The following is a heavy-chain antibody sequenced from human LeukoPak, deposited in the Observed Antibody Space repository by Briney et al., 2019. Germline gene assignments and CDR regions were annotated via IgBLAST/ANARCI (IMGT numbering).Heavy chain of an antibody. V-gene: IGHV4-31*03. D-gene: IGHD6-6*01. J-gene: IGHJ4*02. Sequence: SETLSLTCTVSGGPISSGGYYWSWIRQHPGKDLAWIGYIYYSGSTYYNPSLKSRITISVDTSKNQFSLKLGSVTAADTAVYYCARETARSSSSGVDYWGQGTLVTVSS. CDR2: IYYSGST. CDR3: ARETARSSSSGVDY. CDR1: GGPISSGGYY.